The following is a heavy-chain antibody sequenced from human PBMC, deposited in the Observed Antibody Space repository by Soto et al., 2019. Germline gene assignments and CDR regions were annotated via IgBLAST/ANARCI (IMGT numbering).Heavy chain of an antibody. V-gene: IGHV1-69*01. CDR2: IIPIFGTA. CDR3: AREQQQLVLPSYGMDV. CDR1: GGTFSSYA. D-gene: IGHD6-13*01. Sequence: QVQLVQSGAEVKKPGSSVKVSCKASGGTFSSYAISWVRQAPGQGLEWMGGIIPIFGTANYAQKFQGRVTITADESTSTAYMELSSLRSEDTAGYYCAREQQQLVLPSYGMDVWGQGTTVTVSS. J-gene: IGHJ6*02.